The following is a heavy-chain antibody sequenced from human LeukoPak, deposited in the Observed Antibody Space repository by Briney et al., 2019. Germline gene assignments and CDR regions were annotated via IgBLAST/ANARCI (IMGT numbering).Heavy chain of an antibody. V-gene: IGHV3-23*01. D-gene: IGHD3-16*01. CDR2: ISRSGDGT. J-gene: IGHJ4*02. Sequence: PGGSLRLSCAVSGFTSKTSAMSWVRQAPGKGLEWVSGISRSGDGTYYAASVKGRFTISRDNSKNTVYLQMNSLRAEDTAVYYCAKGLIYSPGELLDYWGQGTLVTVSS. CDR1: GFTSKTSA. CDR3: AKGLIYSPGELLDY.